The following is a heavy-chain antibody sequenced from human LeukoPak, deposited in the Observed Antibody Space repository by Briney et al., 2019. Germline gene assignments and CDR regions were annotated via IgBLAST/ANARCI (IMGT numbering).Heavy chain of an antibody. CDR1: GGSFTPYY. CDR3: ARDQDLQGAFDI. Sequence: SETLSLACTVSGGSFTPYYWGWIRQPPEKGLEWIGHISYSGSANYNPSLKSRVTVSIDTSKNQVSLKLSSMTAADTAVYYCARDQDLQGAFDIWGQGTMVTVSS. CDR2: ISYSGSA. J-gene: IGHJ3*02. V-gene: IGHV4-59*12.